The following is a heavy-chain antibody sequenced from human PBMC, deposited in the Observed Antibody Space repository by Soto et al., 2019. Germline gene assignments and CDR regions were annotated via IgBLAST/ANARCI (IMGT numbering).Heavy chain of an antibody. Sequence: ASVKVSCKASGYTFTSYGISWVRQAPRQGLEWMGWTSAYNGNTNYAQKLQGRVTMTTATSTSTAYTDLRSLRSADTAVYYCARENAYGGYIHLVDYCGPRTLVTVSS. CDR1: GYTFTSYG. J-gene: IGHJ4*02. D-gene: IGHD5-12*01. V-gene: IGHV1-18*01. CDR2: TSAYNGNT. CDR3: ARENAYGGYIHLVDY.